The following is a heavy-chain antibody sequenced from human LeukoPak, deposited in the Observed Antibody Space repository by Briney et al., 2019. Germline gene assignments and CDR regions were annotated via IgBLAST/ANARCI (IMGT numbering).Heavy chain of an antibody. V-gene: IGHV3-30*02. D-gene: IGHD5-12*01. CDR2: VRYDGRNQ. Sequence: PGGSLRLSCQISAFFFSDYGMHWVRQAPGKGLEWVAYVRYDGRNQYYAESVEGRFTISRDNSLNTLYLEMNSLRPEDTGVYSCAKDSNSGYVSVGPDYWGLGTLVTVSS. CDR3: AKDSNSGYVSVGPDY. CDR1: AFFFSDYG. J-gene: IGHJ4*02.